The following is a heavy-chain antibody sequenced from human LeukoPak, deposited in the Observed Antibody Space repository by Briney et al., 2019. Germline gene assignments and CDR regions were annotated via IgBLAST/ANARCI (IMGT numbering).Heavy chain of an antibody. D-gene: IGHD3-22*01. J-gene: IGHJ4*02. CDR2: IYYSGST. CDR1: GGSISSSGYY. Sequence: KPSETLSLTCTVSGGSISSSGYYWGWIRQPPGKGLEWIGNIYYSGSTYYNPSLKSRVTISVDTSKNQFSLKLSSVTAADTAVYYCARLWYYDIDYWGQGTLVTVSS. V-gene: IGHV4-39*07. CDR3: ARLWYYDIDY.